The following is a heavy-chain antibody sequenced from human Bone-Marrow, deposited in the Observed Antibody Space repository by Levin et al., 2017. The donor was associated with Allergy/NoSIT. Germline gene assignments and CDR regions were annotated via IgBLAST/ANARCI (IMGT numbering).Heavy chain of an antibody. CDR1: GFSLSDYN. CDR2: INSTSTPI. J-gene: IGHJ4*02. D-gene: IGHD2-21*02. Sequence: PGGSLRLSCAASGFSLSDYNMNWVRQAPGKGLEWLSYINSTSTPIYYADSVRGRFTVSRDSAKNSLFLQMNSLRAEDTAVYYCVRDKIFCGGDCFIFDSWGQGTLVTVSS. CDR3: VRDKIFCGGDCFIFDS. V-gene: IGHV3-48*04.